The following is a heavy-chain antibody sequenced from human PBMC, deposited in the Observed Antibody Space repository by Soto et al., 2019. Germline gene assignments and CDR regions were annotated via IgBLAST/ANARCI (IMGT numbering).Heavy chain of an antibody. D-gene: IGHD3-3*01. V-gene: IGHV3-23*01. CDR1: GFSFTDYG. CDR3: XKXHPRVVTIFGVDY. J-gene: IGHJ4*02. CDR2: ITGSGGTT. Sequence: EVQLLESGGGLVQPGGSLRLSCAASGFSFTDYGMSWVRQAPGKGLEWVSTITGSGGTTYYADSVKGRVTISRDNSKXXXXXXXXXXXXXXXXXXXXXKXHPRVVTIFGVDYWGQGTLVIVSS.